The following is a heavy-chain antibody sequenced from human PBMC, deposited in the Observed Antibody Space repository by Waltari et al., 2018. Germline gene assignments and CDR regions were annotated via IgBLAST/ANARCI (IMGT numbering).Heavy chain of an antibody. D-gene: IGHD1-1*01. CDR1: GYSISSGYY. CDR2: IYHSGST. V-gene: IGHV4-38-2*01. J-gene: IGHJ5*02. CDR3: ARLPNWNLNWFDP. Sequence: QVQLQESGPGLVTPSETLSLTCAVSGYSISSGYYWGWIRQPPGKGLEWIGSIYHSGSTYYNPSLKSRVTISVDTSKNQFSLKLSSVTAADTAVYYCARLPNWNLNWFDPWGQGTLVTVSS.